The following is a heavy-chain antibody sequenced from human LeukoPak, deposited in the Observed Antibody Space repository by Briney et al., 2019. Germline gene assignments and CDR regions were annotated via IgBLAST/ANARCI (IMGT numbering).Heavy chain of an antibody. CDR3: ARQIASACTAGFDF. D-gene: IGHD6-13*01. J-gene: IGHJ4*02. V-gene: IGHV4-4*07. CDR1: GGSISSYY. CDR2: IYSTGST. Sequence: SETLSLTCTVSGGSISSYYWSWIRQPAGKGLEWIGRIYSTGSTNYNPSLKSRVTMSVDTSKNQFSLRLRSVTAADTAVYYWARQIASACTAGFDFWGQGALVTVSS.